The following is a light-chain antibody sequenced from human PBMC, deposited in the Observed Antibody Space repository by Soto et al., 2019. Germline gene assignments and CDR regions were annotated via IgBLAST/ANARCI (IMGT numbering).Light chain of an antibody. CDR3: SSYGGSNNLL. Sequence: QSALTQPPSASGSPGQSVTISCTGTSSDVGGYNYVSWYQQHPGKAPQLMIYEVNERPPGVPDRFSGSKSGNTASLIVSGLQAEDEADYYCSSYGGSNNLLFGGGTQLTVL. V-gene: IGLV2-8*01. J-gene: IGLJ2*01. CDR1: SSDVGGYNY. CDR2: EVN.